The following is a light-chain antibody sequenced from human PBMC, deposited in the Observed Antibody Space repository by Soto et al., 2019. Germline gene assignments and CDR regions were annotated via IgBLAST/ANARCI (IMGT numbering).Light chain of an antibody. CDR1: QGSSSY. CDR3: QQYGSSPPWT. CDR2: GAS. Sequence: EIVLTQSPGTLSLSPGERATLSCRARQGSSSYLAWYQQKPGQAPRLLIYGASSRATGIPDRFSGSGSGTDFTLTISRLEPEDFAVYYCQQYGSSPPWTFGQGTKVDIK. J-gene: IGKJ1*01. V-gene: IGKV3-20*01.